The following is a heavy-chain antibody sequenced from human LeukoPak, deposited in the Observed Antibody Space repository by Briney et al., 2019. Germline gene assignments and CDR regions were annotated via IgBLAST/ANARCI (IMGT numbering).Heavy chain of an antibody. V-gene: IGHV1-18*01. CDR1: GYTFTSYD. D-gene: IGHD5-18*01. CDR3: ARDYREWIQLWLGGISDY. J-gene: IGHJ4*02. Sequence: EASVKVSCKASGYTFTSYDISWVRQAPGQGLEWMGWISAYNGNTNYAQKLQGRVTMTTDTSTSTAYMELRSLRSDDTAVYYCARDYREWIQLWLGGISDYWGQGTLVTVSP. CDR2: ISAYNGNT.